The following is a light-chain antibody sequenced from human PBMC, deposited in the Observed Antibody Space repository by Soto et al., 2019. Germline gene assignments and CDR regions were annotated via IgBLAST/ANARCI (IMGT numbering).Light chain of an antibody. J-gene: IGKJ1*01. V-gene: IGKV1-39*01. CDR3: QQSYSTPWG. Sequence: DIQMTQSPSSLSASVGDIVTITCRASQSISSYLNWYQQKPGKAPKLLIYAASSLQSGVPSRFSGSGSGTDFTLTISSLQPEDFATYYCQQSYSTPWGFGQGTKVDIK. CDR2: AAS. CDR1: QSISSY.